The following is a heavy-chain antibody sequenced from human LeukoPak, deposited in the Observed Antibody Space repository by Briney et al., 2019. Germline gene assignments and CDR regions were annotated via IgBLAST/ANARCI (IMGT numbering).Heavy chain of an antibody. CDR2: IRYKASDK. Sequence: EGSLRLSCAASGFTFSYYGMHWVRQPPGKGLEWVAFIRYKASDKYYADSVKGRFTISRDNSKNTLYLQMNSLRAEDTAVYYCARDSQGPSYYDYVWGSYRWGAFDIWGQGTMVTVSS. V-gene: IGHV3-30*02. D-gene: IGHD3-16*02. CDR3: ARDSQGPSYYDYVWGSYRWGAFDI. J-gene: IGHJ3*02. CDR1: GFTFSYYG.